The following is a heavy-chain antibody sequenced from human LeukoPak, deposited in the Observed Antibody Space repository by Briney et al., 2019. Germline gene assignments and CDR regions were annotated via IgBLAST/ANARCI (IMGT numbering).Heavy chain of an antibody. CDR2: ISSSSSYI. D-gene: IGHD3-22*01. Sequence: GGSLRLSCAASGFTFSRYSMNWVRQAPGKGLEWVSSISSSSSYIYYADSVKGRFTISRDNAKNSLYLQMNSLRAEDTAVYYCAARSLYYDSSAFRFDPWGQGTLVTVSS. J-gene: IGHJ5*01. CDR1: GFTFSRYS. CDR3: AARSLYYDSSAFRFDP. V-gene: IGHV3-21*01.